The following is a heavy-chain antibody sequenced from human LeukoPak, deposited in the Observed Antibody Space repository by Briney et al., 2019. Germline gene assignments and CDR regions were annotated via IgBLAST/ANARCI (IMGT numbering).Heavy chain of an antibody. CDR1: GYTFTSYG. CDR3: ARDSGAIVWYFDV. J-gene: IGHJ2*01. V-gene: IGHV1-18*01. D-gene: IGHD2-2*01. Sequence: ASVKVSCKASGYTFTSYGISWVRQAPGQGLEWMGWISAYNGNTNYAQKFQGRVTMTRNTSISTAYMELSSLRSDDTAVYYCARDSGAIVWYFDVWGRGTLVTVSS. CDR2: ISAYNGNT.